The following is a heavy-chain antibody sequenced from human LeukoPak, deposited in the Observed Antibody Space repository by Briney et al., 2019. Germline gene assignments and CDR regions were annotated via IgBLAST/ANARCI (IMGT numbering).Heavy chain of an antibody. Sequence: GGSLRLSCAASGFTFSSYWMHWVRQAPGKWLLWDSRINSDGSSTRYADSVTGRFTISRDNAKNTVYLQMNSLRAEDTAVYYCAKVLGGLWPGIDYWGQGTVVTVSS. D-gene: IGHD2-15*01. CDR3: AKVLGGLWPGIDY. V-gene: IGHV3-74*01. CDR1: GFTFSSYW. J-gene: IGHJ4*02. CDR2: INSDGSST.